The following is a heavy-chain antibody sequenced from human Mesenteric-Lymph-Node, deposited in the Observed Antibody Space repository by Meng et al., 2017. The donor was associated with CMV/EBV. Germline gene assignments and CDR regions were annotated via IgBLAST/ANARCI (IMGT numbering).Heavy chain of an antibody. CDR1: GFTFSSYS. CDR2: ISSSSSTI. V-gene: IGHV3-48*01. J-gene: IGHJ3*02. D-gene: IGHD1-26*01. CDR3: TKDGGYSRSKNWYAAFDI. Sequence: GESLKISCAASGFTFSSYSMNWVRQAPGKGLEWVSYISSSSSTIYYADSVKGRFTISRDNSKNTLGLQMNNLRAEDTAVYYCTKDGGYSRSKNWYAAFDIWGQGTMVTVSS.